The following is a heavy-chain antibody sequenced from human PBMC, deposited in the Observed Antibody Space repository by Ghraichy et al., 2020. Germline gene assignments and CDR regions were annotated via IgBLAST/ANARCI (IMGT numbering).Heavy chain of an antibody. D-gene: IGHD3-10*01. V-gene: IGHV4-34*01. CDR3: ARETGRGLWFGEWRQDLDY. CDR1: GGSFSGYY. CDR2: INHSGST. Sequence: SETLSLTCAVYGGSFSGYYWSWIRQPPGKGLEWIGEINHSGSTNYNPSLKSRVTISVDTSKNQFSLKLSSVTAADTAVYYCARETGRGLWFGEWRQDLDYWGQGTLVTVSS. J-gene: IGHJ4*02.